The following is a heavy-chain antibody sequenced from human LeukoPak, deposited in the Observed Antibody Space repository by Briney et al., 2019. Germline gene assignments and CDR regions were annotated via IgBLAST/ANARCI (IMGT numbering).Heavy chain of an antibody. Sequence: PWGSLRLSCAASGFTFSNYGMHWVRQAPGKGLEWVAFIRYDGSNKYFADSLKGRFTISRDNSKNTLYLQMNSLRAEDTAVYYCARAEIQLERRRPYYYYMDVWGKGTTVTISS. J-gene: IGHJ6*03. CDR2: IRYDGSNK. V-gene: IGHV3-30*02. CDR3: ARAEIQLERRRPYYYYMDV. D-gene: IGHD1-1*01. CDR1: GFTFSNYG.